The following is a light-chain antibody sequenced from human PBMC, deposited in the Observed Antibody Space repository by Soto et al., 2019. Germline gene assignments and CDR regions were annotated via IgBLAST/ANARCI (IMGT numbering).Light chain of an antibody. CDR1: QTISSW. CDR3: QQYNSYSIT. V-gene: IGKV1-5*03. J-gene: IGKJ5*01. CDR2: KAS. Sequence: DIQITQSPFPLSGSVGDRVTITCRASQTISSWLAWYQQKPGKAPKLLIYKASTLKSGVPSRFSGSGSGTEFTLTISSLQPDDFATYYCQQYNSYSITFGQGTRLEIK.